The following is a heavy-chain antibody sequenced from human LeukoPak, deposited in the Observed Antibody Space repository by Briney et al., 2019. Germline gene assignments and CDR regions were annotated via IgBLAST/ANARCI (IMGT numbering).Heavy chain of an antibody. D-gene: IGHD6-19*01. J-gene: IGHJ4*02. CDR3: ARATYSSGWYLLYYFDY. Sequence: SAKVSCKASGGTFSSYAISWVLQAPGQGLEWMGGIIPIFGTATYAQKFQGRVTITTGESTSTAYMELSSLRSEDTAVYYCARATYSSGWYLLYYFDYWGQGTLVTVSS. V-gene: IGHV1-69*05. CDR2: IIPIFGTA. CDR1: GGTFSSYA.